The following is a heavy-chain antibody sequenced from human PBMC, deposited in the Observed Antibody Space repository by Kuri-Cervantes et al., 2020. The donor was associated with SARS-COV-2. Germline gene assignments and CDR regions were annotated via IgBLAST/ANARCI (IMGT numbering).Heavy chain of an antibody. CDR3: ARDLFGGGGYYYGMDV. D-gene: IGHD4-23*01. CDR2: ISYDGSNK. J-gene: IGHJ6*02. CDR1: GFTFSSYA. Sequence: GGSLRLSCAASGFTFSSYATHWVRQAPGKGLEWVAVISYDGSNKYYADSVKGRFTISRDNSKNTLYLQMNSLRAEDTAVYYCARDLFGGGGYYYGMDVWGQGTTVTVSS. V-gene: IGHV3-30-3*01.